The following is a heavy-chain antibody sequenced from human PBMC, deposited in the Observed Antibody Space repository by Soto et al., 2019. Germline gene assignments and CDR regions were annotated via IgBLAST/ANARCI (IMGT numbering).Heavy chain of an antibody. CDR1: GFTFSDFG. CDR2: ISYDGILK. J-gene: IGHJ6*02. D-gene: IGHD3-10*01. Sequence: GGSQRHSYSASGFTFSDFGMHWVRQAPCKGLEWVAIISYDGILKYYADSVKGRFTISRDTSKGAVYLQMNSLTPEDTAVYYCAKDFKVSGGHYGSLNYYYGMDVWGQGTTVTVSS. V-gene: IGHV3-30*18. CDR3: AKDFKVSGGHYGSLNYYYGMDV.